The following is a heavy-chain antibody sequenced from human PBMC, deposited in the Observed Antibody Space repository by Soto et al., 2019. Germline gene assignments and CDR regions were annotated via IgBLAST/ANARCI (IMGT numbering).Heavy chain of an antibody. J-gene: IGHJ4*02. CDR2: IKPKSGET. CDR1: VYIYSLYQ. D-gene: IGHD3-16*01. V-gene: IGHV1-2*02. Sequence: VHESLLASVYIYSLYQMHRLGQSPGQGRAYVGWIKPKSGETNDARKLQGRVTMNMDTSINTVYMELSGLRSDDPAVYCCARGADEDYDLADWGQGTLVTVSS. CDR3: ARGADEDYDLAD.